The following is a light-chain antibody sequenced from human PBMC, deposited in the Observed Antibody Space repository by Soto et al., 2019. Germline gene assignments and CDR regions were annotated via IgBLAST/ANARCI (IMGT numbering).Light chain of an antibody. CDR3: SSYTSSSTVV. Sequence: QSALTQPASVSGSPGQSITISCTGTSSDVGGYNYVSWYQQHPGKAPKLMIYAVSNRPSGVSNPFSGSKSGNTASLTISGLQAEDEADYYCSSYTSSSTVVFGGGTKLTVL. CDR2: AVS. CDR1: SSDVGGYNY. J-gene: IGLJ2*01. V-gene: IGLV2-14*01.